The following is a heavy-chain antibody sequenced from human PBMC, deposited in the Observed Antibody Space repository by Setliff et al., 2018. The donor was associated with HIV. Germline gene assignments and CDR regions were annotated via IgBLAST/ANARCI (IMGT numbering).Heavy chain of an antibody. J-gene: IGHJ4*02. Sequence: PSETLSLTCSLSGDSMSTYYWSWIRQTAGRGLEWIGRIHNSGNTNYNHSFMSRVSMSVDTSKSQFSLKLRSVTAADTAVYFCARGYSSAFFHEFFDYWGQGTLVTVSS. CDR3: ARGYSSAFFHEFFDY. CDR1: GDSMSTYY. CDR2: IHNSGNT. V-gene: IGHV4-4*07. D-gene: IGHD6-25*01.